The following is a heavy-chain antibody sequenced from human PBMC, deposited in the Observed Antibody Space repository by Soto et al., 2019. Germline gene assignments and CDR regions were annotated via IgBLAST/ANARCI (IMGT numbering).Heavy chain of an antibody. D-gene: IGHD5-12*01. J-gene: IGHJ4*02. CDR1: GFTFSSYG. V-gene: IGHV3-33*01. Sequence: GGSLRLSXAASGFTFSSYGMHWVRQAPGKGLEWVAVIWYDGSNKYYADSVKGRFTISRDNSKNTLYLQMNSLRAEDTAVYYCARGLRYSGYDLDYWGQGTLVTVSS. CDR2: IWYDGSNK. CDR3: ARGLRYSGYDLDY.